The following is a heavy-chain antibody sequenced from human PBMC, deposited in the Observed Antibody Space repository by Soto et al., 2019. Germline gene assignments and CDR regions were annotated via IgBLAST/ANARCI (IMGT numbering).Heavy chain of an antibody. CDR3: ARYGPTRYSSSWPLNWFHP. CDR2: IYYSGST. D-gene: IGHD6-13*01. CDR1: GGSISSSSYY. V-gene: IGHV4-39*01. Sequence: SETLSLTCTVSGGSISSSSYYWGWIRQPPGKGLEWIGSIYYSGSTYYNPSLKSRVTISVDTSKNQFSLKLSSVTAADTAVYYCARYGPTRYSSSWPLNWFHPWGQGTLVTVSS. J-gene: IGHJ5*02.